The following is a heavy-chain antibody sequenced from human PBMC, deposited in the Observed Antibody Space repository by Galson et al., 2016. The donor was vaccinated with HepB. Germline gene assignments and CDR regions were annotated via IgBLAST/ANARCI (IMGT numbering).Heavy chain of an antibody. V-gene: IGHV1-24*01. D-gene: IGHD6-13*01. J-gene: IGHJ4*02. CDR2: FDPEDGET. CDR3: ATLTMSQGGAAAGTAY. Sequence: SVKVSCKFSGYTLTELSMHWVRQAPGKGLEWMGSFDPEDGETIYAQKFQGRITLTEDTSSDTAYMERSSLRSEDTAEYYCATLTMSQGGAAAGTAYWGQRTLVTVSS. CDR1: GYTLTELS.